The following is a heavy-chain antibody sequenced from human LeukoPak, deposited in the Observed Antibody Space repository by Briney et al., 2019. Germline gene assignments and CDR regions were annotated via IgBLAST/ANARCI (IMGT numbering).Heavy chain of an antibody. CDR2: INPNSGGT. D-gene: IGHD6-6*01. CDR1: GYTFTGYY. J-gene: IGHJ3*02. CDR3: ARAIRAFGIAARDATFDI. V-gene: IGHV1-2*02. Sequence: SVQVSCKASGYTFTGYYMHWVRQAPGQGLEWTGWINPNSGGTNYAQKFQGRVTMTRDTSISTAYMELSRLRSDDTAVYYCARAIRAFGIAARDATFDIWGQGTMVTVSS.